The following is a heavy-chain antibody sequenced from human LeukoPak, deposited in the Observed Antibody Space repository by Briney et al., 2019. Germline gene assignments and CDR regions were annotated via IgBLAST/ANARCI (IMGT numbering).Heavy chain of an antibody. CDR2: INGSGGNK. D-gene: IGHD6-19*01. J-gene: IGHJ4*02. V-gene: IGHV3-23*01. Sequence: KAGGSLRLSCAASGFTFSNYAMSWVRQAPGKGLEWVSAINGSGGNKYYADSVKGRFTISRDNSRSTLYLQMNSLRGEDTAVYYCVSSSSGWYRFQYWGQGTLVTVSS. CDR3: VSSSSGWYRFQY. CDR1: GFTFSNYA.